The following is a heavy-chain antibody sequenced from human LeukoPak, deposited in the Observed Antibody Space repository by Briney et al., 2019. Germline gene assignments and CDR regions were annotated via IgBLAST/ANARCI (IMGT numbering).Heavy chain of an antibody. D-gene: IGHD6-13*01. CDR3: AAEPRTGYSSSWYDAPDY. Sequence: PGGSLRLSCEASGFTFSSYWMHWVRQAPGKGQVWVSRMNSDGSSISYADSVKGRFTISRDNAKNTLYLQMNSLRAEDTAVYYCAAEPRTGYSSSWYDAPDYWGQGTLVIVSS. CDR1: GFTFSSYW. CDR2: MNSDGSSI. V-gene: IGHV3-74*01. J-gene: IGHJ4*02.